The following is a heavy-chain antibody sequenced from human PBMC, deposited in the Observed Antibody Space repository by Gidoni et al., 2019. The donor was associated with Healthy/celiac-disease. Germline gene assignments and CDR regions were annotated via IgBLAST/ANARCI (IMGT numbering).Heavy chain of an antibody. CDR3: ASLSTDSSDAFDI. CDR1: GFTFSSYG. D-gene: IGHD3-22*01. CDR2: IWYDGSNK. J-gene: IGHJ3*02. Sequence: QVQLVESGGGVVQPGRSLRLSCASSGFTFSSYGKHWVRQAPGKGLEWVAVIWYDGSNKYYADSVKGRFTISRDNSKNTLYLQMNSLRAEDTAVYYCASLSTDSSDAFDIWGQGTMVTVSS. V-gene: IGHV3-33*01.